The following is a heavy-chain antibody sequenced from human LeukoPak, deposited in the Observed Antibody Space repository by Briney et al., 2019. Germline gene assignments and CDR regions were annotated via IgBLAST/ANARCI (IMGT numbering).Heavy chain of an antibody. J-gene: IGHJ4*02. V-gene: IGHV1-46*01. D-gene: IGHD6-19*01. CDR2: INPGGGNT. CDR3: ARSRSGWKWWIDY. CDR1: AYTLTGYY. Sequence: ASVNCSSKASAYTLTGYYMHLVPQAPGEWLEWIAIINPGGGNTTYAQKFNSRVTVTRDTSTNTVYMEVSSLTSEDTAVYYCARSRSGWKWWIDYWAQGTLVTVSS.